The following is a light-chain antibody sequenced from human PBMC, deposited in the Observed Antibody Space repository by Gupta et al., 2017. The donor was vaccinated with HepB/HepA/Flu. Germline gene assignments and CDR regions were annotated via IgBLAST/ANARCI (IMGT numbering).Light chain of an antibody. CDR3: QSYDSTLNGYV. Sequence: QSVLTQPPSVSGAPVQRVTISCTGGSSDIAATYDVHWYQQVPGTAPKLLIYDNSNRPSGVPDRFSGSKSGTSASLAISGLQAEDEAHYYCQSYDSTLNGYVFGTGTEVTVL. J-gene: IGLJ1*01. CDR2: DNS. CDR1: SSDIAATYD. V-gene: IGLV1-40*01.